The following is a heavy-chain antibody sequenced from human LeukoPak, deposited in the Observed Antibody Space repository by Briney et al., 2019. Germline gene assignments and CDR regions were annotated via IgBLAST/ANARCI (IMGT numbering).Heavy chain of an antibody. CDR1: GFTFSSYA. CDR2: ISGSGGST. CDR3: AKGGYPAKYYYIDV. J-gene: IGHJ6*03. Sequence: GGSLRLSCAASGFTFSSYAMSWVRQAPGKGLEWVSAISGSGGSTYYADSVKGRFTISRDNSKNTLYLQMNSLRAEDTAVYYCAKGGYPAKYYYIDVWGKGTTVTISS. V-gene: IGHV3-23*01. D-gene: IGHD1-1*01.